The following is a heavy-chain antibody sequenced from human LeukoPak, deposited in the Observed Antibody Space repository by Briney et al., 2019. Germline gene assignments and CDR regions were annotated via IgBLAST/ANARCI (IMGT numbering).Heavy chain of an antibody. V-gene: IGHV1-18*01. CDR3: AKDPRHRLVWFGEETHFYYMDV. CDR1: GYIFTNFA. D-gene: IGHD3-10*01. CDR2: ISAYNGNT. J-gene: IGHJ6*03. Sequence: ASVKVSCKASGYIFTNFAISWVRQAPGQGLEWMGWISAYNGNTKYTQKLQGRVTMTTDTSTSTAYMELRSLRSDDTAVYYCAKDPRHRLVWFGEETHFYYMDVWGKGTTVTISS.